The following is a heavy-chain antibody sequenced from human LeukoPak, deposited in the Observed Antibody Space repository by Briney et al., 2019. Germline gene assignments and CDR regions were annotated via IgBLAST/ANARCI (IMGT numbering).Heavy chain of an antibody. CDR2: IWEDRTNI. D-gene: IGHD6-19*01. CDR1: GFTFSIYG. CDR3: ARVGYNSGWYEY. J-gene: IGHJ4*02. V-gene: IGHV3-33*01. Sequence: GTSLRLSCAASGFTFSIYGMHWVRQAPGKGLEWVAVIWEDRTNIRYADSVKGRFTISRDNSKNTLYLQMNRLRAEDTAVYYCARVGYNSGWYEYWGQGTLVTVAS.